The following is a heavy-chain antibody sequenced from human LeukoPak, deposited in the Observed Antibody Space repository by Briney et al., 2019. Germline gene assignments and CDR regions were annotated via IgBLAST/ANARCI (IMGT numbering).Heavy chain of an antibody. CDR3: TRNPGMDV. Sequence: PGGSLRLSCAASGFTFSTYWMHWVRQAPGKGLVWVSRINGDGGSSTYADSVKGRFTISRDNAKNTLYLQMNSLRTEDTAVYYCTRNPGMDVWGQGTTVTVSS. CDR2: INGDGGSS. J-gene: IGHJ6*02. V-gene: IGHV3-74*01. CDR1: GFTFSTYW.